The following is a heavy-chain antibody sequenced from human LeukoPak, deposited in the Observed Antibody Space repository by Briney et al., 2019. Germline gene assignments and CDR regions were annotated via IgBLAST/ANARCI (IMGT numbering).Heavy chain of an antibody. J-gene: IGHJ4*02. D-gene: IGHD6-13*01. CDR3: ARDGRIAAAGLDY. CDR2: INPSGGST. CDR1: GYTFTNYY. Sequence: ASVKVSCKASGYTFTNYYMHWVRQAPGQGLEWMGIINPSGGSTSYAQKFQGRVTMTRDMSTSTVYMELSSLRSEDTAVYYCARDGRIAAAGLDYWGQGTLVTVSS. V-gene: IGHV1-46*01.